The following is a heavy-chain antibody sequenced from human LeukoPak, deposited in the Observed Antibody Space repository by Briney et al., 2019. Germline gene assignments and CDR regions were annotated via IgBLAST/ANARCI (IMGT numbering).Heavy chain of an antibody. CDR3: ARVIDVASSGYRYDAFDI. J-gene: IGHJ3*02. V-gene: IGHV4-39*07. CDR1: GDSISSSSSY. CDR2: IYYSGST. Sequence: SETLSLTCTVSGDSISSSSSYWGWIRQPPGKGLEWIGSIYYSGSTYYNPSLKSRVTISVDTSKNQFSLKLSSVTAADTAIYYCARVIDVASSGYRYDAFDIWGQGTMVTVSS. D-gene: IGHD3-22*01.